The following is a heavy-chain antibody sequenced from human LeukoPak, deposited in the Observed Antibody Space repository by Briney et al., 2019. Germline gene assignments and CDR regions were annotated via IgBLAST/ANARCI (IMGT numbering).Heavy chain of an antibody. CDR1: GFTFSSAG. V-gene: IGHV3-30*18. D-gene: IGHD3-10*01. CDR3: AKDGGYYGSGSYGGIDY. Sequence: PGRFLRLSCAGSGFTFSSAGMHWVGQAPGKGLEWVSVISYDGSNKYYADSVKGRFTISRDNAKNSLYLQMNSLRAEDTALYYCAKDGGYYGSGSYGGIDYWGQGTLVTVSS. CDR2: ISYDGSNK. J-gene: IGHJ4*02.